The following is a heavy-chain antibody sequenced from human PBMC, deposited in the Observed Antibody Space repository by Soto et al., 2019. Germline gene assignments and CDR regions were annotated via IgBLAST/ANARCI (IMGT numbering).Heavy chain of an antibody. Sequence: SETLSLTCTVSGGSISSYYWSWIRQPPGKGLEWIGYIYYSGSTNYNPSLKSRVTIAVDTSKNHFSLKLSSVTAADTAVYYCARGGGIAVAGGMDVWGQGTTVTVSS. V-gene: IGHV4-59*08. J-gene: IGHJ6*02. D-gene: IGHD6-19*01. CDR3: ARGGGIAVAGGMDV. CDR2: IYYSGST. CDR1: GGSISSYY.